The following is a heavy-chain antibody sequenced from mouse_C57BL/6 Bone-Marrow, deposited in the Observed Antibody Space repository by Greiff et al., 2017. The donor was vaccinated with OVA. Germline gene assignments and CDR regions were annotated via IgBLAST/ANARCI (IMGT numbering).Heavy chain of an antibody. CDR3: ANHYYCGSAWFAY. CDR1: GYTFTDYY. Sequence: EVQLQQSGPELVKPGASVKISCKASGYTFTDYYMYWVQQSPGKSLEWIGDINPNNGGTSYNQKFKGKATLTVDKSSSTAYMEIRSLTSEDSAVYYCANHYYCGSAWFAYWGQGTLVTVSA. J-gene: IGHJ3*01. V-gene: IGHV1-26*01. CDR2: INPNNGGT. D-gene: IGHD1-1*01.